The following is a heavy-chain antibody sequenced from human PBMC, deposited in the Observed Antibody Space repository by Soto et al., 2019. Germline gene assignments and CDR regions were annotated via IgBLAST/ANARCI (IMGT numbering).Heavy chain of an antibody. D-gene: IGHD6-19*01. V-gene: IGHV4-34*01. CDR3: ETLWAVADY. CDR1: GGSFSGYY. Sequence: PSETLSLTCAVYGGSFSGYYWSWIRQPPGKGLEWIGEINHSGSTNYNPSLKSRVTISVDTSKNQFSLKLSSVTAADTAVYYCETLWAVADYCGQRTLVTVSS. CDR2: INHSGST. J-gene: IGHJ4*02.